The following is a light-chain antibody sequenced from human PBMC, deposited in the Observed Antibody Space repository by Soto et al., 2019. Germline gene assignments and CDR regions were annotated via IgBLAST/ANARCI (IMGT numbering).Light chain of an antibody. CDR1: QSVSNN. Sequence: TQSPGTLSLSPGERATLSFRASQSVSNNYLAWYQQKPGQAPRLLIYGASTRATGIPARFGGSGSATEFTLTISSLQSEDFAVYYCQQYSQWPLTFGGGTKVDIK. V-gene: IGKV3-15*01. CDR2: GAS. J-gene: IGKJ4*01. CDR3: QQYSQWPLT.